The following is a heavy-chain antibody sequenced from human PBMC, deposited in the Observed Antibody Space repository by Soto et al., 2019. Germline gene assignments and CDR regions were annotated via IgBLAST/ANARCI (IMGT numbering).Heavy chain of an antibody. CDR3: ARDTESNRYND. D-gene: IGHD1-20*01. J-gene: IGHJ1*01. CDR2: IRPDNGNT. CDR1: GYTFSTGG. V-gene: IGHV1-18*01. Sequence: SSVKVSFTASGYTFSTGGISWVRQAPGQGLEWVGWIRPDNGNTKSAQRLQGRVTLTTDTSASTAYMELRSLTSDDTAMYYCARDTESNRYNDWGQGTLVTVSS.